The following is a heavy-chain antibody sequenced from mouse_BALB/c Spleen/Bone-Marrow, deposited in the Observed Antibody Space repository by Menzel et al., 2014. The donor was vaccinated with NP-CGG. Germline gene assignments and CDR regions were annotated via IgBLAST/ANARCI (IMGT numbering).Heavy chain of an antibody. CDR3: ARDYGSSYGGVDY. Sequence: QVQLKESGPELVKPGASVKISCKASGYAFSSSWMNWVKQRPGQGLEWIGRIYSGDGDTNYNGKFKGKATLTADKSSSTAYMQLSGLTSVDSAVYFCARDYGSSYGGVDYWGQGTTLTVSS. D-gene: IGHD1-1*01. V-gene: IGHV1-82*01. CDR2: IYSGDGDT. J-gene: IGHJ2*01. CDR1: GYAFSSSW.